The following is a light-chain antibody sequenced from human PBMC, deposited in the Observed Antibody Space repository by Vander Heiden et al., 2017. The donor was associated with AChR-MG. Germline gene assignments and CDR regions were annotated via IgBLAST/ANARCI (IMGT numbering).Light chain of an antibody. CDR2: DVS. CDR3: SEYTSICTGV. J-gene: IGLJ1*01. V-gene: IGLV2-14*04. CDR1: SSDVGGDHKC. Sequence: TIFCTGSSSDVGGDHKCVSWYQQHPGKAPKLMIYDVSERPSGVSNRCSGSRSGNTASLTISGLQAEDEADYDCSEYTSICTGVFGTGTKVTVL.